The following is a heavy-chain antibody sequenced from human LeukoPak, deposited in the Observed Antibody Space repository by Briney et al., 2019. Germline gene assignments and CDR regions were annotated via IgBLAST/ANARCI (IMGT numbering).Heavy chain of an antibody. D-gene: IGHD3-22*01. Sequence: PSETLSLTCTVSGYSISSGYYWGWIRQPPGKGLEWIGSVYHSGSTYYNPSLKSRVTISVDTSKNQFSLKLSSMTAADTAVYYCARTSVYYDSGGYFAWGQGTLVTVSS. CDR3: ARTSVYYDSGGYFA. V-gene: IGHV4-38-2*02. J-gene: IGHJ5*02. CDR1: GYSISSGYY. CDR2: VYHSGST.